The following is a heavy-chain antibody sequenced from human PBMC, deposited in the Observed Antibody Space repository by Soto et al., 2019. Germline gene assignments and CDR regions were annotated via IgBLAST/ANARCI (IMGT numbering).Heavy chain of an antibody. J-gene: IGHJ6*04. Sequence: EVHLVESGGGLVQPGGSLRLSCAASGFTVSSKYMSWVRQAPGKGLEWVSLIQSGGPTYYADSVKGRFTISRDTSENTVHLQMDSLRAEDTAVYYCARDDVLCDGGRCYGVPLDVWGNGTTVTVSS. D-gene: IGHD2-15*01. CDR2: IQSGGPT. CDR3: ARDDVLCDGGRCYGVPLDV. CDR1: GFTVSSKY. V-gene: IGHV3-66*01.